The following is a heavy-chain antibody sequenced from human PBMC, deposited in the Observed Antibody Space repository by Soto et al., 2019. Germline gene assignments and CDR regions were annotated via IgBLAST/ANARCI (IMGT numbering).Heavy chain of an antibody. CDR1: GYTFTRNW. Sequence: PGESLKISCKGSGYTFTRNWIGWGRQRPGKGLEWMGIIFPIDSNTRYSPASQGQVTISADNSISTAYLQWSSLKASDTAIYYCATPGGRDFNAFDVWGQGTMVTVSS. J-gene: IGHJ3*01. CDR2: IFPIDSNT. CDR3: ATPGGRDFNAFDV. D-gene: IGHD2-21*02. V-gene: IGHV5-51*01.